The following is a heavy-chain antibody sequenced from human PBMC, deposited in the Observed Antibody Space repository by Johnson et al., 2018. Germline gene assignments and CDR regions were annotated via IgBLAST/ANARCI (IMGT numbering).Heavy chain of an antibody. V-gene: IGHV1-69*01. CDR2: INPIFGSA. CDR1: GGTFSSYA. Sequence: QVQLGEAGAAVKKPGSTVKVSCKASGGTFSSYAVNWVRQAPGQGLEWMGGINPIFGSAKYAKKFQGRVSITADESTSTAYMELSSLTSEDTAVYYCARERRSSSSFPFDYWGQGILVTVSS. D-gene: IGHD6-6*01. J-gene: IGHJ4*02. CDR3: ARERRSSSSFPFDY.